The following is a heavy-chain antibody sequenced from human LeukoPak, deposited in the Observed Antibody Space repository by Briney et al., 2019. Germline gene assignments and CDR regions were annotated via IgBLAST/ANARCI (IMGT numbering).Heavy chain of an antibody. J-gene: IGHJ3*02. D-gene: IGHD3-10*01. CDR2: INPNSGGT. Sequence: GASVKVSCKASGYTFTGYYMHWVRQAPGQGLEWMGWINPNSGGTNCAQKFQGWVTMTRDTSISTAYMELSRLRSDDTAVYYCARAITMVRGVIIGDAFDIWGQGTMVTVSS. CDR1: GYTFTGYY. V-gene: IGHV1-2*04. CDR3: ARAITMVRGVIIGDAFDI.